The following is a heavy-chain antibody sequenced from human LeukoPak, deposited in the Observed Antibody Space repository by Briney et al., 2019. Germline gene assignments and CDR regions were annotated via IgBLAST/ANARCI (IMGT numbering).Heavy chain of an antibody. CDR2: IKSKTDGGTT. J-gene: IGHJ4*02. CDR3: TTGITIFGVVSPDY. V-gene: IGHV3-15*01. CDR1: GFTFSNAW. Sequence: GSLRLSCAASGFTFSNAWMSWVRQAPGKGLEWVGRIKSKTDGGTTDYAAPVKGRFTISRDDSKNTLYLQMNSLKTEDTAVYYCTTGITIFGVVSPDYWGQGTLVTVSS. D-gene: IGHD3-3*01.